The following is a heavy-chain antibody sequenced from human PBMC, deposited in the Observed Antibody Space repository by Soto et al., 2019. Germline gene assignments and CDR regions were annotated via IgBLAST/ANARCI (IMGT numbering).Heavy chain of an antibody. V-gene: IGHV4-39*01. CDR3: ARHAGIFGVVIIPYFDY. CDR2: IYYSGST. D-gene: IGHD3-3*01. CDR1: GGSISSSSYY. J-gene: IGHJ4*02. Sequence: SETLSLTCTVSGGSISSSSYYWGWIRQPPGKGLEWIGSIYYSGSTYYNPSLKSRVTISVDTSKNQFSLKLSSVTAADTAVYYCARHAGIFGVVIIPYFDYWGQGTLVTVSS.